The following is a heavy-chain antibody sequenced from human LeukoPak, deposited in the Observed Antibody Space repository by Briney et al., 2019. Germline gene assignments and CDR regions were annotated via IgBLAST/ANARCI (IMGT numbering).Heavy chain of an antibody. CDR1: GDTFTSYG. D-gene: IGHD2-2*01. CDR2: SSAYNRNT. CDR3: ARVRDQLLAEMGY. Sequence: GASVKISCKASGDTFTSYGISWVRQAPGQGLEWMGWSSAYNRNTNYAQKLQGRVTMTTDTSTRPAYMELRSLRSDDTAVYYRARVRDQLLAEMGYWGQGTLFTASS. V-gene: IGHV1-18*01. J-gene: IGHJ4*02.